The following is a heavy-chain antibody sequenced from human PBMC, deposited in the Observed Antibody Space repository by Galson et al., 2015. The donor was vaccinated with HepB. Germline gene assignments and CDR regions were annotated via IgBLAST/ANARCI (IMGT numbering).Heavy chain of an antibody. D-gene: IGHD3-3*02. Sequence: SVKVSCKASGYTFTSYYMHWVRQAPGQGLEWMGIINPSGGSTSYAQKFQGRVTMTRDTSTSTVYMELSSLRSEDTAVYYCARDHRSIIFSDGYYYGMDVWGQGTTVTVSS. J-gene: IGHJ6*02. CDR1: GYTFTSYY. CDR2: INPSGGST. CDR3: ARDHRSIIFSDGYYYGMDV. V-gene: IGHV1-46*01.